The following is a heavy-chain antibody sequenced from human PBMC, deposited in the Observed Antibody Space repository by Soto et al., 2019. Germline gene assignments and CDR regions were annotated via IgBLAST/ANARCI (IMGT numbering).Heavy chain of an antibody. V-gene: IGHV1-69*13. CDR2: IIPIFGTA. CDR1: GGTFSSYA. Sequence: SVKVTCKASGGTFSSYAISWVRQAPGQGLEWMGGIIPIFGTANYAQKFQGRVTITADESTSTAYMELSSLRSEDTAVYYCARGSRDGYKIFDYWGQGTLVTVSS. CDR3: ARGSRDGYKIFDY. D-gene: IGHD5-12*01. J-gene: IGHJ4*02.